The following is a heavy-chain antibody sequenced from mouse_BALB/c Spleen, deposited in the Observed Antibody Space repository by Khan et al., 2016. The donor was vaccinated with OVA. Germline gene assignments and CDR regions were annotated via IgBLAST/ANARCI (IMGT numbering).Heavy chain of an antibody. V-gene: IGHV1-4*01. D-gene: IGHD2-14*01. Sequence: QVQLEESGAELARPGASVRMSCKASGYTFTSNTMHWIKQRPGQGLEWIGYINPRSGYTTYNQNFKDKATLTADKSSSTAYMQLSSLTSEDSAVYYCARRTTGYTMDSWGQGTSVTGSS. CDR3: ARRTTGYTMDS. CDR2: INPRSGYT. CDR1: GYTFTSNT. J-gene: IGHJ4*01.